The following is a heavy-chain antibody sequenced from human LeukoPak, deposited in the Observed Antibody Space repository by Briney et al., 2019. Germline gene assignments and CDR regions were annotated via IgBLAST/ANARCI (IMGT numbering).Heavy chain of an antibody. CDR3: ARDLTIFGVVIDY. D-gene: IGHD3-3*01. V-gene: IGHV3-7*01. CDR2: IKQDGSEE. CDR1: GFTFSNSW. Sequence: GGSLRLSCAGSGFTFSNSWMGWVRQAPGKGLEWVANIKQDGSEEYYVDSVKGRFTISRDNAKNSLYLQMNSLRAEDTAVYYCARDLTIFGVVIDYWGQGTLVTVSS. J-gene: IGHJ4*02.